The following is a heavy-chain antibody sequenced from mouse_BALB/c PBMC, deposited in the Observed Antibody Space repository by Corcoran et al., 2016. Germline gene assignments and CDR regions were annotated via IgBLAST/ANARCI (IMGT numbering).Heavy chain of an antibody. Sequence: EVQLQQSGPELVKPGASEKISCKTSGYTFTEYTMHWVKQSHGKRLEWIGGINPNNGGTSYNQKFKGKATLTVDQSSSTGYMELPSLTSEDSAVYLCADFYGYFDVWGAGTKVNVPS. V-gene: IGHV1-18*01. CDR1: GYTFTEYT. J-gene: IGHJ1*02. CDR2: INPNNGGT. CDR3: ADFYGYFDV.